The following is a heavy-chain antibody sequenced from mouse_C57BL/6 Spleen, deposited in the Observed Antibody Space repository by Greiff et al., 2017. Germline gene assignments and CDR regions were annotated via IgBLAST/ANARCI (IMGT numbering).Heavy chain of an antibody. V-gene: IGHV14-2*01. J-gene: IGHJ2*01. CDR1: GFNIKDYY. D-gene: IGHD1-1*01. CDR3: ARNYEGLLVY. CDR2: IDPEDGDT. Sequence: EVQLQQSGAELVKPGASVKLSCTASGFNIKDYYMHWVKQRTEQGLEWIGRIDPEDGDTKYAPKFQGKATITADTSSNTAYLQLSSLTSEDTAVYYCARNYEGLLVYWGQGTTLTVSS.